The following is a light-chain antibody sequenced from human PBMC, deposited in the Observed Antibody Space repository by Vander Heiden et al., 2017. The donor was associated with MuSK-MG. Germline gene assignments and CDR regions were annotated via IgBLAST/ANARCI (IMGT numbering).Light chain of an antibody. CDR3: QHYGSSFT. J-gene: IGKJ3*01. V-gene: IGKV3-20*01. Sequence: IVLTQSPGTLSLSPGERATLSCRASQSISGSYLALYQHNPGMSLRLLIYGASSMATGIPDRFSGSGSGTDFTLTISRLAPEYFAVYYCQHYGSSFTFGPGTNVEIK. CDR1: QSISGSY. CDR2: GAS.